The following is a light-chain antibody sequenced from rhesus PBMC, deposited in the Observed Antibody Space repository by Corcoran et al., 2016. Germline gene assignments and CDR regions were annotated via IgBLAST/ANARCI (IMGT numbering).Light chain of an antibody. Sequence: EIQMTQSPSSLSASVRDRVTITFRTIQNSSSYLAWCQQKPENVPKLLIYAASSFESGVPSRFSGSGSGTEFTLTISSLQPEDFATYYCQQHNSHPYSFGQGTKVEI. CDR2: AAS. V-gene: IGKV1-44*02. J-gene: IGKJ2*01. CDR1: QNSSSY. CDR3: QQHNSHPYS.